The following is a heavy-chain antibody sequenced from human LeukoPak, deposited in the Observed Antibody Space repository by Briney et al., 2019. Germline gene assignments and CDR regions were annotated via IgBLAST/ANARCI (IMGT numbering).Heavy chain of an antibody. V-gene: IGHV4-30-4*08. D-gene: IGHD3-16*02. CDR2: IYYSGST. CDR1: GGSISSGDYY. J-gene: IGHJ4*02. CDR3: ARDSDYVWGSYRSPDY. Sequence: PSQTLSLTCTVSGGSISSGDYYWSWIRQPPGKGLEWIGYIYYSGSTYYNPSLKSRVTISVDTSKNQFSLKLSSVTAADTAVYYCARDSDYVWGSYRSPDYWGQGTLVTVSS.